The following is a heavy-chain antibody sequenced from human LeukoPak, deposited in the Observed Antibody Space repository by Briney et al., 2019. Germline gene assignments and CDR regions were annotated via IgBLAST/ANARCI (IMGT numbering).Heavy chain of an antibody. Sequence: GSLRLSCAASGFTASSNYMSWVRQAPGKGLEWVSVIYSGGSTYYADSVKGRFTISRHNSKNTLYLQMNSLRAEDTAVYYCARLTYDSSGYYEAWGQGTLVTVSS. V-gene: IGHV3-53*04. CDR3: ARLTYDSSGYYEA. CDR2: IYSGGST. J-gene: IGHJ5*02. CDR1: GFTASSNY. D-gene: IGHD3-22*01.